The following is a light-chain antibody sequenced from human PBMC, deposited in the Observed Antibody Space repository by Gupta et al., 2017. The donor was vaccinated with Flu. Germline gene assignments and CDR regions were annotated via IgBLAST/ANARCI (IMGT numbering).Light chain of an antibody. CDR3: QQYSHWPPLT. V-gene: IGKV3-15*01. J-gene: IGKJ4*01. Sequence: RATLSCRTSQSVGADLAWYQQKPGQAPRLLIYDASTRASGSPDRFRGSGSGTDFTLTISSLQSEDSGVYFCQQYSHWPPLTFGGGTKVDI. CDR2: DAS. CDR1: QSVGAD.